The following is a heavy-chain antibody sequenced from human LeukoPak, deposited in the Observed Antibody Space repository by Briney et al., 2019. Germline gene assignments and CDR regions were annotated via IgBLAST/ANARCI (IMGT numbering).Heavy chain of an antibody. V-gene: IGHV1-46*01. Sequence: ASVKVSCKTSGDTFSNYAISWVRQAPGQGLEWMGIINPSGGSTSYAQKFQGRVTMTSDTSTSTVYMELSSLRSEDTAVYYCARDSRVAGTTPFDYWGQGTLVTVSS. J-gene: IGHJ4*02. D-gene: IGHD6-19*01. CDR3: ARDSRVAGTTPFDY. CDR1: GDTFSNYA. CDR2: INPSGGST.